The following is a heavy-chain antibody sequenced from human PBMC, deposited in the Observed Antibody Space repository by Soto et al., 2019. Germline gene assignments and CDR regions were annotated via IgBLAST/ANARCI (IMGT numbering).Heavy chain of an antibody. V-gene: IGHV3-30-3*01. D-gene: IGHD4-17*01. Sequence: QVQVVESGGGVVQPGRSLRLPCAASGFTFSSHAMDWVRQAPGKGLEGVAVISYDGSNKYYADSVKGRFTITRDHSENSVYLEQTSLGTEDTAVYCCPRATGRYGADSFDYWGQGTLVTVSS. CDR2: ISYDGSNK. J-gene: IGHJ4*02. CDR1: GFTFSSHA. CDR3: PRATGRYGADSFDY.